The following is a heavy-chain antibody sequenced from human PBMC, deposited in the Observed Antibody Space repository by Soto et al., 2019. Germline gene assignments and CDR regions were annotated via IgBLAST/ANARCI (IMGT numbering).Heavy chain of an antibody. J-gene: IGHJ4*02. CDR3: PRACRYYATSDSRFDY. CDR1: GDSVSGNSAA. Sequence: SQTLSLTCAISGDSVSGNSAAWNWIRQSPSRGLEWLGRTYYRSKWYNDYAVSVKSRITVTPDTSKNQFSLHLNSVTPEDTAVYSCPRACRYYATSDSRFDYRGQRRRFTASS. V-gene: IGHV6-1*01. D-gene: IGHD3-10*01. CDR2: TYYRSKWYN.